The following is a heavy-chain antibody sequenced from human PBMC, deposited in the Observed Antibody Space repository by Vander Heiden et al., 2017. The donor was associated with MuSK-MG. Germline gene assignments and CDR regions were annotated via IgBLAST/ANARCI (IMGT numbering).Heavy chain of an antibody. CDR2: IIPIFGTA. V-gene: IGHV1-69*12. J-gene: IGHJ5*02. D-gene: IGHD2-2*01. CDR1: GGTFSSYD. CDR3: ARSIVVVPAAIRYNWFDP. Sequence: QVQLVQSGAEVKKPGSSVKVSCKASGGTFSSYDISWVRQAPGQGLEWMGGIIPIFGTANYAKKFQGRVTITADESTSTAYMELSSLRSEDTAVYYCARSIVVVPAAIRYNWFDPWGQGTLVTVSS.